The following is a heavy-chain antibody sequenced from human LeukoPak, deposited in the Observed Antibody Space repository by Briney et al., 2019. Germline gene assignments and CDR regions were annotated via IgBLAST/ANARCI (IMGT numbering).Heavy chain of an antibody. CDR2: IYTSGST. V-gene: IGHV4-4*09. J-gene: IGHJ4*02. CDR3: AIDIRAWPYFDY. D-gene: IGHD2-15*01. CDR1: GGSISSYY. Sequence: RSSETLSLTCTVSGGSISSYYWSWIRQPPGKGLEWIGYIYTSGSTNYNPSLKSRVTISVDTSKNQFSLKLSSVTAADTAVYYCAIDIRAWPYFDYWGQGTLVTVSS.